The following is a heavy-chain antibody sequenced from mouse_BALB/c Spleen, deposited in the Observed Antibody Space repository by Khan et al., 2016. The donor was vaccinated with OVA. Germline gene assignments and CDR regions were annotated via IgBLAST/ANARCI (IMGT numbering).Heavy chain of an antibody. CDR2: MIYTGYT. CDR3: ARSTYRYAFAY. D-gene: IGHD2-14*01. J-gene: IGHJ3*01. Sequence: EVKLEESGPSLVKPSQTLSLTCSVTGDSITSGYWSWIRKFPGNKLEYMGYMIYTGYTDYNPSLKSRIAITRHTSKNPYYLQLNSVTAEDTATYYCARSTYRYAFAYWGQGTLVTVSA. V-gene: IGHV3-8*02. CDR1: GDSITSGY.